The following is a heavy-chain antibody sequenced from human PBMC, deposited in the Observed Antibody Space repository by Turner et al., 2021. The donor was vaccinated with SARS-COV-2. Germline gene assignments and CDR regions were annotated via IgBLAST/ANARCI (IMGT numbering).Heavy chain of an antibody. CDR2: INAGNGNT. CDR3: ARDLAYCSSTSCPYYYYYGMDV. D-gene: IGHD2-2*01. V-gene: IGHV1-3*05. CDR1: GYTFTSYA. Sequence: VQLVQSGAEERKPGASVKVSCKASGYTFTSYAMHWVRQAPGQRLEWMGWINAGNGNTKYSQKFQGRVTITRDTSASTAYMELSSLRSEDTAVYYCARDLAYCSSTSCPYYYYYGMDVWGQGTTVTVSS. J-gene: IGHJ6*02.